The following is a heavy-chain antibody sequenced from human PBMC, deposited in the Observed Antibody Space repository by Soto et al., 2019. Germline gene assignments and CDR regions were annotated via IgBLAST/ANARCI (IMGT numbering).Heavy chain of an antibody. CDR3: ARSDFWSGKEIDY. Sequence: QLQLQESGSGLVKPSQTLSLTCAVSGGSISSGGYSWSWIRQPPGKGLEWIGYIYHSGSTYYNPSLKSRVTISVDRSKNQFSLKLSSVTAAVTAVYYCARSDFWSGKEIDYWGQGTLVTVSS. CDR1: GGSISSGGYS. V-gene: IGHV4-30-2*01. D-gene: IGHD3-3*01. J-gene: IGHJ4*02. CDR2: IYHSGST.